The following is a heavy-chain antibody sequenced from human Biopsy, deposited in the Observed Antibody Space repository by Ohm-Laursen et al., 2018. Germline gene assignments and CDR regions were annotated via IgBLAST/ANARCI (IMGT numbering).Heavy chain of an antibody. D-gene: IGHD3-10*01. CDR2: IYHTGIT. CDR1: DGSISNIINY. J-gene: IGHJ4*02. CDR3: ARHSFGSGRDF. V-gene: IGHV4-39*01. Sequence: GTLSLTWAVTDGSISNIINYWGWIRQPLGKGLEWLGSIYHTGITDYNPSLKSRVPISVDTSNNQFSLKLSSLTAADTAVYYCARHSFGSGRDFWGQGTLVTVSS.